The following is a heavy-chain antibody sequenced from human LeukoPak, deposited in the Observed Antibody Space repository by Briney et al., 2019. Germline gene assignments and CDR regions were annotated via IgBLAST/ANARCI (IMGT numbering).Heavy chain of an antibody. V-gene: IGHV3-23*01. CDR1: GFSFSSYW. D-gene: IGHD3-22*01. J-gene: IGHJ4*02. CDR3: AKDQYLNFYDSSGLIDY. CDR2: ISGSGGST. Sequence: GESLRLSCAASGFSFSSYWMSWVRQAPGKGLEWVSVISGSGGSTHYADSVKGRFTISRDSSKNTMYLQMNSLRAEDTAVYYCAKDQYLNFYDSSGLIDYWGQGTLVTVSS.